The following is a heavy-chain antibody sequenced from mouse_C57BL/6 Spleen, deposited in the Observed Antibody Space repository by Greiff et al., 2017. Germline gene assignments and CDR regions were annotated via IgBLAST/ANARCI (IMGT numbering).Heavy chain of an antibody. Sequence: EVKVEESGPGLVKPSQSLSLTCSVTGYSITSGYYWNWIRQIPGNKLEWMGYISYDGSNNYNPSLKNRISITRDTSKNQFFLKLISVTTEDTATYYCATARGDYDGYYAMDYWGQGTSVTVSS. J-gene: IGHJ4*01. V-gene: IGHV3-6*01. CDR2: ISYDGSN. CDR1: GYSITSGYY. D-gene: IGHD2-4*01. CDR3: ATARGDYDGYYAMDY.